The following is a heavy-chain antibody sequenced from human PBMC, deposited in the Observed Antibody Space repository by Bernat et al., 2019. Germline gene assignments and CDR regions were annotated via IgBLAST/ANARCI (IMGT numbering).Heavy chain of an antibody. CDR2: IWYDGSNK. D-gene: IGHD1-26*01. J-gene: IGHJ6*02. V-gene: IGHV3-33*01. CDR3: ARDRVGATYPLYYYYGMDV. CDR1: GFTFSSYG. Sequence: QVQLVESGGGVVQPGRSLRLSCAASGFTFSSYGMHWVRQAPGKGLEWVAVIWYDGSNKYYADSVKGRFTISRDNSKNTLYLQMNSLRAEDTAVYYCARDRVGATYPLYYYYGMDVWGQGTTVTVSS.